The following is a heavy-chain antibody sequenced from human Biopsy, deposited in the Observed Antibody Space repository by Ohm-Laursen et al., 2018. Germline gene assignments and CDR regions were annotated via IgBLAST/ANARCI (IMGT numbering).Heavy chain of an antibody. CDR3: TRGGYYYDSLAYYYWFDP. V-gene: IGHV1-2*02. Sequence: GASVKVSCKASGYTFTGYHVHWVRQAPGQGLERMGWINAKTGDTNYAQKFQGRVTMTRDTSIGTAYVDLSSLRSDDTAVYYCTRGGYYYDSLAYYYWFDPWGQGTLVTVSS. CDR1: GYTFTGYH. J-gene: IGHJ5*02. D-gene: IGHD3-22*01. CDR2: INAKTGDT.